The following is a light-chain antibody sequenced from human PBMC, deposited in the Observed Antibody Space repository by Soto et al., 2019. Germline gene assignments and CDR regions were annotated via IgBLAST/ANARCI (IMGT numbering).Light chain of an antibody. V-gene: IGKV3-15*01. CDR3: QQYDFWPRT. CDR1: QSLNTK. Sequence: EIVITQSPATLSVSPGQRATLSCRASQSLNTKLAWYQQKPGQAPRLLIYGASTRATGIPARFSGSGSGTEFTLTISGXQSEDFAIYYCQQYDFWPRTFGQGTKVDIK. CDR2: GAS. J-gene: IGKJ1*01.